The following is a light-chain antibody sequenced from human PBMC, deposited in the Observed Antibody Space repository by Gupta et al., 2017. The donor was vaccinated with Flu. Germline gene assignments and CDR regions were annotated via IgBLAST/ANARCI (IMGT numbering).Light chain of an antibody. CDR1: RGDIGDYKY. J-gene: IGLJ1*01. CDR2: EVS. CDR3: SSYSTSNTLV. V-gene: IGLV2-14*01. Sequence: GQSVTISCTGTRGDIGDYKYVSWYQQFPGKAPSLIIYEVSNRPSRVSSRFSGSKSGNTASLTISGLQAEDEADYFCSSYSTSNTLVFGPGT.